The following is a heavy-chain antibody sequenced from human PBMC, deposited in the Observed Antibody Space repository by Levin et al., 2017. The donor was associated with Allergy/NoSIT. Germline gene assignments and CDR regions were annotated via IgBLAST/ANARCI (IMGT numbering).Heavy chain of an antibody. Sequence: PGGSLRLSCAASGFIFDDYAMHWVRQAPGKGLEWVSLASWDGGSAYYADSVKGRFTISRDNSKNSLYLQMHTLRAEDTALYYCAKDKLSHAPSGIDYWGQGTLVTVSS. CDR3: AKDKLSHAPSGIDY. CDR1: GFIFDDYA. J-gene: IGHJ4*02. CDR2: ASWDGGSA. D-gene: IGHD3-10*01. V-gene: IGHV3-43D*03.